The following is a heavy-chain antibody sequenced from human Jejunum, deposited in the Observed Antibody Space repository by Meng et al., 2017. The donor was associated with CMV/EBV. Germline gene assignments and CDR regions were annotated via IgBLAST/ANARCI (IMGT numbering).Heavy chain of an antibody. CDR1: G. V-gene: IGHV1-18*01. CDR2: ISAKNGKT. Sequence: GISWVRPAPGQGLEWMGWISAKNGKTTYAQKFQGRVTMTTDSPTSTAYMELRGLRSDDTAAYYCARDGRFLDWLLVDPQYYGLDVWGQGTTVTVSS. D-gene: IGHD3/OR15-3a*01. J-gene: IGHJ6*02. CDR3: ARDGRFLDWLLVDPQYYGLDV.